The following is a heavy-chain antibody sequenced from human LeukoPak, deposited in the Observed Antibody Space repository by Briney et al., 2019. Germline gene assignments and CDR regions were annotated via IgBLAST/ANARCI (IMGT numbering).Heavy chain of an antibody. V-gene: IGHV1-46*01. J-gene: IGHJ5*02. CDR1: GYIFTSYN. D-gene: IGHD1-1*01. Sequence: ASVKVSCKASGYIFTSYNMYWVRQAPGQGLEWMGIINSSGGSTNYAQKFQGRVTMTRDTSTSTVYMELSSLRSDDTAVYYCARGRPESPFDPWGQGTLVTVSS. CDR3: ARGRPESPFDP. CDR2: INSSGGST.